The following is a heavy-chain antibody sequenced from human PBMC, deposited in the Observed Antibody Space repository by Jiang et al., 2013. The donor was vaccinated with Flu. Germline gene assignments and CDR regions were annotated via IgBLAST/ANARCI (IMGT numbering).Heavy chain of an antibody. Sequence: SGAEVKKPGASVKVSCKAYGYTFTNYGMHWVRQAPGQRLEWMGWINAGTGNTKYSQKFQGRVTITRDTSASTAYMELSSLRSEDTTVYYCARGDCSSTSCYVGNWFDPWGQGTLVTVSS. D-gene: IGHD2-2*01. CDR1: GYTFTNYG. CDR3: ARGDCSSTSCYVGNWFDP. J-gene: IGHJ5*02. CDR2: INAGTGNT. V-gene: IGHV1-3*01.